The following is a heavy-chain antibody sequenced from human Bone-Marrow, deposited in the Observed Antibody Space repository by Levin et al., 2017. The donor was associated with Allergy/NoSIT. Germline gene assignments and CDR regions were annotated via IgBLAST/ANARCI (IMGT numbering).Heavy chain of an antibody. J-gene: IGHJ4*02. Sequence: RGWVGKDPGKGLEWVGRIKSKNDDGTTDYAAPVKGRFIISRDDSKNTLYLQVNSLKTEDTAVYYCTTAVYCSSTSGRHFDYWGQGTLVTVSS. CDR2: IKSKNDDGTT. D-gene: IGHD2-2*01. CDR3: TTAVYCSSTSGRHFDY. V-gene: IGHV3-15*01.